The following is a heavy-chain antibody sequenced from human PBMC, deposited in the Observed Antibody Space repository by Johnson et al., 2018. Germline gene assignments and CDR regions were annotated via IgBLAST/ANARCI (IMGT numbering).Heavy chain of an antibody. V-gene: IGHV3-73*01. D-gene: IGHD3-3*01. CDR3: TGLRDDFHY. CDR1: GFTLSGSA. J-gene: IGHJ1*01. CDR2: ITMQPTGYGT. Sequence: VQLQESGGGLVQPGESLKVSCVGSGFTLSGSAMHWVRQAPGKGLEWVGRITMQPTGYGTLYAASLKGRFVIPRYNSKNTVYLEMSSLKNEDTAVYYCTGLRDDFHYWGQGTLVTVSS.